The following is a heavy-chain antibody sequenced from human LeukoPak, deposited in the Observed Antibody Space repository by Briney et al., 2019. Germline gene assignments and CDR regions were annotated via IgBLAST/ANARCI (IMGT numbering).Heavy chain of an antibody. Sequence: AASVKVSCKASGGTSSSYAISWVRQAPGQGLEWMGRIIPIFGIANYAQKFQGRVTITADKSTSTAYIELSSLRSEDTAVYYWARTGTYCSGGSCYWGYYYYGMDVWGQGTTVTVSS. V-gene: IGHV1-69*04. CDR1: GGTSSSYA. CDR2: IIPIFGIA. J-gene: IGHJ6*02. D-gene: IGHD2-15*01. CDR3: ARTGTYCSGGSCYWGYYYYGMDV.